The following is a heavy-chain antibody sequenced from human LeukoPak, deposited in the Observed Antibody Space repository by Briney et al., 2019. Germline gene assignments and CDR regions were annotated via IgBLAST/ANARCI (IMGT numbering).Heavy chain of an antibody. D-gene: IGHD3-16*01. CDR3: TRGRLNAAGWYFDL. J-gene: IGHJ2*01. V-gene: IGHV3-53*01. Sequence: PGGSLRLSCAASGFSVRSNYMTWVRQAPTEGLQWVSGIFAGGVPSYAASVKDRFTISKDNSKNTLYLQMSSLRVDDTAVYYCTRGRLNAAGWYFDLWGRGTLVTVSS. CDR2: IFAGGVP. CDR1: GFSVRSNY.